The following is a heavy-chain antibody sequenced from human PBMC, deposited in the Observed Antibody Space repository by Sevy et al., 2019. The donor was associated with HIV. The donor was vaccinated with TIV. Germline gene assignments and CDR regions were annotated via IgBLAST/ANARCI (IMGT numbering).Heavy chain of an antibody. CDR2: FYPGNSDV. V-gene: IGHV5-51*01. CDR1: GYIFKNYW. CDR3: ARGLYYYDSSGFSDAFDI. D-gene: IGHD3-22*01. Sequence: GESLKISCKGSGYIFKNYWIGWVRQVPGKGLEWMGIFYPGNSDVRYSPSFKGQVTISADKSISAAYLQWRSLKASETAMYFCARGLYYYDSSGFSDAFDIWGQGTMVTVSS. J-gene: IGHJ3*02.